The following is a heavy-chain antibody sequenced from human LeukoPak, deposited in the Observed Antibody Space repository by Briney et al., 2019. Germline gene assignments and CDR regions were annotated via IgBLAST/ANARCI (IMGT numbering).Heavy chain of an antibody. D-gene: IGHD6-19*01. J-gene: IGHJ1*01. Sequence: SVKVSCKASGGTFSSYAISWVRQAPGQGLEWMGGIIPIFGTANYAQKFQGRVTITADESTSTAYMELSSLRSEDTAVYYCARTYQWLEINAEYFQHWGQGTLVTVSS. CDR1: GGTFSSYA. CDR2: IIPIFGTA. CDR3: ARTYQWLEINAEYFQH. V-gene: IGHV1-69*13.